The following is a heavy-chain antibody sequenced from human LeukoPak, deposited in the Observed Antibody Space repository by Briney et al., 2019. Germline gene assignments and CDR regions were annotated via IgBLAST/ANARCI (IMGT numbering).Heavy chain of an antibody. V-gene: IGHV4-39*07. J-gene: IGHJ4*02. Sequence: SETLSLTCTVSGGSISSSSYYWGWIRQPPGTGLEWIGSIYYSGSTYYNPSLKSRVTISVDTSKNQFSLKLSSVTAADTAVYYCAREWTYYYDSSGYYFDYGGQGTLVTVSS. CDR3: AREWTYYYDSSGYYFDY. CDR2: IYYSGST. CDR1: GGSISSSSYY. D-gene: IGHD3-22*01.